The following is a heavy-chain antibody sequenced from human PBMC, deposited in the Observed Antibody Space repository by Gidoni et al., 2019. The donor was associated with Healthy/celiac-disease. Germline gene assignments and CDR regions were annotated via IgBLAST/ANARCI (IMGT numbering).Heavy chain of an antibody. V-gene: IGHV3-9*01. Sequence: VQLAESGGGLVRPGRSTRLSCAAPGFNFDDYALPRVRHAPGQGLEWVSGISWSSGGIGYADSVKGRFTISRDNAKNSLYLQMNSLRAEDTAWYYCAKDADIVVVPAAIGGVGAFDIWGQGTMVTVSS. CDR1: GFNFDDYA. D-gene: IGHD2-2*02. J-gene: IGHJ3*02. CDR3: AKDADIVVVPAAIGGVGAFDI. CDR2: ISWSSGGI.